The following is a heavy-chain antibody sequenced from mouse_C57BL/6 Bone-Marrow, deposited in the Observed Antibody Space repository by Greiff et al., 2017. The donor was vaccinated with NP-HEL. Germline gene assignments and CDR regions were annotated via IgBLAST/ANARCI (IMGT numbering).Heavy chain of an antibody. CDR3: ARERSTMITSYAMDY. Sequence: EVMLVESGGGLVKPGGSLKLSCAASGFTFSSYAMSWVRQTPEKRLEWVATISDGGSYTYYPDNVKGRFTISRDNAKNNLYLQMSHLKSEDTAMYYCARERSTMITSYAMDYWGQGTSVTVSS. D-gene: IGHD2-4*01. CDR1: GFTFSSYA. CDR2: ISDGGSYT. J-gene: IGHJ4*01. V-gene: IGHV5-4*01.